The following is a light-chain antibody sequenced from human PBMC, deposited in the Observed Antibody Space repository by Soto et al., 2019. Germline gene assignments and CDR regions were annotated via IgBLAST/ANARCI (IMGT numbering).Light chain of an antibody. CDR3: TSWTTSTTMI. CDR1: SSDIGAYNF. J-gene: IGLJ2*01. CDR2: DVN. Sequence: QPVLTQPASVSGSPGQSITISCTGTSSDIGAYNFVSWYQQHPGKAPKLMLYDVNIRPSGVSNRFSGSKSGNTASLTISGLQAEDEADYYCTSWTTSTTMIFGGGNKVTVL. V-gene: IGLV2-14*03.